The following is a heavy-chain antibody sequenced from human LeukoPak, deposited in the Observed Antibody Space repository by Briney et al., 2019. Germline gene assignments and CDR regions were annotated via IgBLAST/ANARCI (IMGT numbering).Heavy chain of an antibody. V-gene: IGHV3-74*01. Sequence: GGSLRLSCAASGFTFSKYWLHWLRQAPGKGLVWVSRINPDDKSASYADSVKGRFTIARDDARKTLYLQMNSLRAEDTAVYYCARENYCSSTSCYRGDAFDIWGQGTMVTVSS. CDR3: ARENYCSSTSCYRGDAFDI. D-gene: IGHD2-2*02. CDR1: GFTFSKYW. J-gene: IGHJ3*02. CDR2: INPDDKSA.